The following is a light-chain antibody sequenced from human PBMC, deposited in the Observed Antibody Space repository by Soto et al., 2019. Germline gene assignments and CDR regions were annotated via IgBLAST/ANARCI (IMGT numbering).Light chain of an antibody. J-gene: IGKJ1*01. CDR2: GAS. CDR3: QQYGSSPRT. CDR1: QSLSSSY. Sequence: EIVLTQSPGTLSLSPGERATLSCRASQSLSSSYLAWYQQKPGQAPRLLIYGASSRATGIPDKFSGSGSGTDFTLTISRLEPEDFAVYYCQQYGSSPRTCGQGTKVDIK. V-gene: IGKV3-20*01.